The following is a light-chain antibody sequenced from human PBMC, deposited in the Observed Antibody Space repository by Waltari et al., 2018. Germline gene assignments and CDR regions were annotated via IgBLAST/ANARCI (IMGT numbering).Light chain of an antibody. CDR3: MQGTYWPRT. Sequence: DVVMTQSPLSLPVTLGQPASISCRSSQGLVHSDGNTYLNWFQQRPGQSPRRLIYKVSNRDSGVPDRFSGSGSGTDFTLKISRVEAEDVGVYFCMQGTYWPRTFGQGTKVGIK. CDR2: KVS. V-gene: IGKV2-30*02. J-gene: IGKJ1*01. CDR1: QGLVHSDGNTY.